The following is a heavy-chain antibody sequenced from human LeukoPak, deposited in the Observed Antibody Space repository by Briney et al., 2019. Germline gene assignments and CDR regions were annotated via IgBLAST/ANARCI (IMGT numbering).Heavy chain of an antibody. V-gene: IGHV4-39*07. CDR3: ARAWSGYYQYYFDY. D-gene: IGHD3-3*01. CDR2: IYYSGST. Sequence: WVRQAPGKGLEWIGSIYYSGSTYYNPSLKSRVTISVDTSKNQFSLKLSSVTAADTAVYYCARAWSGYYQYYFDYWGQGTLVTVSS. J-gene: IGHJ4*02.